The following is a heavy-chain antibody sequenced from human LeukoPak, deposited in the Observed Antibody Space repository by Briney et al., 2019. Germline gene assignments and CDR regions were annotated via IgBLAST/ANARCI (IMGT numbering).Heavy chain of an antibody. CDR2: INHSGST. D-gene: IGHD5-18*01. CDR1: GGSFSGYY. CDR3: ARVPRGDTAMADY. Sequence: SETLSLTCAVYGGSFSGYYWRWIRQPPGKGLEWIGEINHSGSTNYNPSLRSRVTISVDTSKNQFSLKLSSVTAADTAVYYCARVPRGDTAMADYWGQGTLVTVSS. V-gene: IGHV4-34*01. J-gene: IGHJ4*02.